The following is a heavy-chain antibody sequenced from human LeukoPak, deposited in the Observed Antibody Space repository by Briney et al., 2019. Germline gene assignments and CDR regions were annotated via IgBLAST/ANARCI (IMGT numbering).Heavy chain of an antibody. CDR3: ARGGNEGGASWFDP. V-gene: IGHV1-69*05. D-gene: IGHD4-23*01. Sequence: GASVKVSCKASGGTFSSYAISWVRHAPGQGLEWMGGIIPIFGTANYAQKFQGRLTLTTDESTSTAYMELSSLRSEDTGVYYCARGGNEGGASWFDPWGQGTLVTVSS. J-gene: IGHJ5*02. CDR2: IIPIFGTA. CDR1: GGTFSSYA.